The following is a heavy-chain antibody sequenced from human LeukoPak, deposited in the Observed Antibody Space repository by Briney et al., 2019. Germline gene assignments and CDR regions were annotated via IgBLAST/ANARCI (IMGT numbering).Heavy chain of an antibody. Sequence: KASETLSLTCTVSGGYISSTSYLWGWVRQPPGEGLEWIGSIYHGGRTFYNPSLKSRVTVSADTSKNHISLTVRSVTAADTAVYYCARQIPDERGYYQYYFDYRGQGTLVTVSS. CDR3: ARQIPDERGYYQYYFDY. CDR1: GGYISSTSYL. D-gene: IGHD3-22*01. J-gene: IGHJ4*02. CDR2: IYHGGRT. V-gene: IGHV4-39*01.